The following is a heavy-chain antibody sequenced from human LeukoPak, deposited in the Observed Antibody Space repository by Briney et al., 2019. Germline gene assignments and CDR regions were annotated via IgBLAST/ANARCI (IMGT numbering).Heavy chain of an antibody. CDR3: ARSSGWSEYFDY. V-gene: IGHV4-39*01. J-gene: IGHJ4*02. CDR2: IYYSGST. Sequence: KPSETLSLTCTVSGGSISSSSYYWGWIRQPPGKGLEWIGSIYYSGSTYYNPSLKSRVTISVDTSKNQFSLKLSSVTAADTAVYYCARSSGWSEYFDYWGQGTLVTVSS. CDR1: GGSISSSSYY. D-gene: IGHD6-19*01.